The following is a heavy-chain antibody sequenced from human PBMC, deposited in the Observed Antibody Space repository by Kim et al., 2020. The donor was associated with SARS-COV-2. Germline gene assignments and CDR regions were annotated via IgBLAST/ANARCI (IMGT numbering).Heavy chain of an antibody. CDR3: ARGGGYCSGGNCFRYWYFDL. CDR2: INSDATTT. CDR1: GFPLSSYW. Sequence: GGSLRLSCVVSGFPLSSYWVHWVRQAPGKGLEWVSRINSDATTTNYADSVRGRFTVSRDDAKNTLYLQMNSLRAEDTAVYFCARGGGYCSGGNCFRYWYFDLWGRGTLVTVSS. V-gene: IGHV3-74*01. J-gene: IGHJ2*01. D-gene: IGHD2-15*01.